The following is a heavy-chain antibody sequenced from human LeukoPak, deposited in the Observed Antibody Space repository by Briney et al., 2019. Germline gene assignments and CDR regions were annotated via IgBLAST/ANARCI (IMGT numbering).Heavy chain of an antibody. CDR2: INPNSGGT. D-gene: IGHD3-9*01. Sequence: GASVKVSCKASGYTFTGYYMHWVRQAPGQGLEWMGWINPNSGGTNYAQKFQGRVTMTRDTSISTAYMELSRLRSDDTAVYYCARDEGGLNDIHADYWGQGTLVTVSS. V-gene: IGHV1-2*02. CDR3: ARDEGGLNDIHADY. J-gene: IGHJ4*02. CDR1: GYTFTGYY.